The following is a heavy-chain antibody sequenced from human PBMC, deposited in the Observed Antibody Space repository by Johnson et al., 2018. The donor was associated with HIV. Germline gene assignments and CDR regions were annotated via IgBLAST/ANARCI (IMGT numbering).Heavy chain of an antibody. D-gene: IGHD1-26*01. Sequence: EVQLVESGGGLVQPGGSLRLSCGASGFTFSDYWMSWVRQAPGKGLEWISYISSSGDTTHYADSVKGRFTISRDNAKNTLYLQMNSLRAEDTAVYYCAKSGFSGSYQGAYDIWGQGTMVTISS. J-gene: IGHJ3*02. CDR1: GFTFSDYW. CDR3: AKSGFSGSYQGAYDI. V-gene: IGHV3-48*04. CDR2: ISSSGDTT.